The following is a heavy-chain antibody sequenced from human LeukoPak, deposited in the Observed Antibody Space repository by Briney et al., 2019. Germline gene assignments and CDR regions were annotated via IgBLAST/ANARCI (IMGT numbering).Heavy chain of an antibody. V-gene: IGHV3-48*04. CDR3: AKERYAGDY. D-gene: IGHD2-2*01. Sequence: SGGSLRLSCAASGFTFSSSSMNWVRQAPGKGLEWVSYISSTNTTIYYADSVKGRFTISRDNAKNSLYLQMNSLRAEDTAVYYCAKERYAGDYWGQGTLVTVSS. CDR2: ISSTNTTI. J-gene: IGHJ4*02. CDR1: GFTFSSSS.